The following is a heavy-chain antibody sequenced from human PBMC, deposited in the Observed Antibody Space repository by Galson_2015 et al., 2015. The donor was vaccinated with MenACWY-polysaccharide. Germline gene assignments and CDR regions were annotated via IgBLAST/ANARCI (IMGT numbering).Heavy chain of an antibody. V-gene: IGHV3-23*01. CDR2: IGGSGLTT. D-gene: IGHD5-24*01. J-gene: IGHJ3*01. CDR3: AKVTEMASSRRPFDV. Sequence: LRLSCAASGFTFGSYAMGWVRPAPGKGLEWVSSIGGSGLTTFYAESVKGRFTISRDNAQNILSLQMNSLRADDTARYFCAKVTEMASSRRPFDVWGQGTMVTVSS. CDR1: GFTFGSYA.